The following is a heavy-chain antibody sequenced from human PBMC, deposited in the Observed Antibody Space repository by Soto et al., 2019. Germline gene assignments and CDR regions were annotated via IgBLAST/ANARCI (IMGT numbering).Heavy chain of an antibody. CDR1: GYTFTSYG. CDR2: ISAYNYNT. J-gene: IGHJ5*02. V-gene: IGHV1-18*01. D-gene: IGHD1-26*01. CDR3: ARVVGALGHWFDP. Sequence: QVQLVQSGAEVKKPGASVKVSCKASGYTFTSYGLSWVRQAPGQGLAWVGRISAYNYNTHYAQKIQGSGTLTTDTSXSXXXXELXSXRSDDTAVYYCARVVGALGHWFDPWGQGTLVTVSS.